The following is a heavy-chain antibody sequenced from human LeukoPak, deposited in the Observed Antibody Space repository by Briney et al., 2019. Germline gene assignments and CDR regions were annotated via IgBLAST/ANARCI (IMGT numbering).Heavy chain of an antibody. V-gene: IGHV1-18*01. J-gene: IGHJ6*03. CDR2: ISAYNGNT. CDR3: ARATRSFYYYMDV. D-gene: IGHD6-19*01. CDR1: GYTFTSYG. Sequence: ASVKVSCKASGYTFTSYGISWVRQAPGQGLEWMGWISAYNGNTNYAQKPQGRVTMTTDTSTSTAYMELRSLRSDDTALYYCARATRSFYYYMDVWGKGTTVTVS.